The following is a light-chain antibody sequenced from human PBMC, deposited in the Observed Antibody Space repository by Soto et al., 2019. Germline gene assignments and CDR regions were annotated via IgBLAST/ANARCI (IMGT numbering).Light chain of an antibody. CDR1: SSDIGNYNF. CDR2: DVS. V-gene: IGLV2-11*01. CDR3: CSYAGSFTWV. J-gene: IGLJ3*02. Sequence: QSVLTQPRSVSGSPGQSVSISCTGSSSDIGNYNFVSWYQQHPGKAPKLMISDVSVRPSGVPDRFSGSKSGNTASLTISGLQAEDDADYHCCSYAGSFTWVFGGGTKVTVL.